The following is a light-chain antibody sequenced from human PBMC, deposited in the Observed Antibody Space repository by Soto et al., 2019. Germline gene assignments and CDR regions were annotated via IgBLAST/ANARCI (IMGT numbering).Light chain of an antibody. CDR1: QRVSGNY. CDR3: QQYGSSPPWT. Sequence: EIVLTQSPGTLSLSPGERATLSCRASQRVSGNYLAWYQQKPGQAPTLLIHDVSRRATGIPDRFSGSGSGTDFTLTIIRLEPEDFAVYYCQQYGSSPPWTFGQGTKVEIK. CDR2: DVS. V-gene: IGKV3-20*01. J-gene: IGKJ1*01.